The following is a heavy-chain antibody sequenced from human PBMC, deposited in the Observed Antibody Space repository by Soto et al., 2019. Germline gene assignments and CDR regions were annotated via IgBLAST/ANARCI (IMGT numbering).Heavy chain of an antibody. J-gene: IGHJ6*02. CDR3: ARALNGYGMDV. CDR1: RYIFTNYG. D-gene: IGHD1-1*01. V-gene: IGHV1-18*01. CDR2: ITTYNGNT. Sequence: QVQLVQSGVEVREPGASVKVSCKAVRYIFTNYGVSWVRQAPGQGLEWMGWITTYNGNTEYAQKFQCRVTMTTDASTSTAYMERGSLRSDDTAIYYCARALNGYGMDVWGQGTTVTVSS.